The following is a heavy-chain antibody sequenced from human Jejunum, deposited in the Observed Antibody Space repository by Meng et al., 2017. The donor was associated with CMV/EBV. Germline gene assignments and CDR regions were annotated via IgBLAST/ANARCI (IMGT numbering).Heavy chain of an antibody. J-gene: IGHJ6*02. V-gene: IGHV3-30*02. CDR1: SYG. Sequence: SYGLHLVRPAPGKGLECVAFIRYDGINTYSADSVKGRFTISRDNSKNTLYLQMNSLRAEDTAVYYCAKTETAMASNYYYYYGMDVWGQGTTVTVSS. D-gene: IGHD5-18*01. CDR3: AKTETAMASNYYYYYGMDV. CDR2: IRYDGINT.